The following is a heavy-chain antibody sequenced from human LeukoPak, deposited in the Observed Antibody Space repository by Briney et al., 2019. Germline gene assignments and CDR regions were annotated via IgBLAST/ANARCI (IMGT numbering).Heavy chain of an antibody. J-gene: IGHJ4*02. Sequence: SETLSLTCAVYGGSFSGYYWSWIRQPAGKGLEWIGRIYTSGSTNYNPSLKSRVTISVDTSKNQFSLKLSSVTAADTAVYYCASVHDYGTFDYWGQGTLVTVSS. D-gene: IGHD4-17*01. V-gene: IGHV4-59*10. CDR3: ASVHDYGTFDY. CDR2: IYTSGST. CDR1: GGSFSGYY.